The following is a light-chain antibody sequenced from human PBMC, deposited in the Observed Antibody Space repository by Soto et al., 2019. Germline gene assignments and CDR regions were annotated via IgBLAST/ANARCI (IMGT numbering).Light chain of an antibody. CDR1: QSIDNS. V-gene: IGKV3-15*01. CDR3: QQYKIWPPIT. CDR2: GAS. J-gene: IGKJ5*01. Sequence: EIVMTQSPGTLSVSPGERATLSCGASQSIDNSLAWYQQKPGQAPRLLLYGASTRATGVPARFSGIGSGTEFTLTISSLQSEDFAVYYCQQYKIWPPITFGQGTRLEI.